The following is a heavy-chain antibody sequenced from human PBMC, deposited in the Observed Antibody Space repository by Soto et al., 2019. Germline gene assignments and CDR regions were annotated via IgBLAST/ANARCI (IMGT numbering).Heavy chain of an antibody. CDR2: ISGSGGST. V-gene: IGHV3-23*01. CDR3: AKGDYGAPEDWYFDL. Sequence: GGSLRLSCAASGFTFSSHAMSWVRQAPGEGLEWVSAISGSGGSTYYADSVKGRFTISRDNSKNALYLQMNSLRAEDTAVYYCAKGDYGAPEDWYFDLWGRGTLVTVSS. D-gene: IGHD4-17*01. CDR1: GFTFSSHA. J-gene: IGHJ2*01.